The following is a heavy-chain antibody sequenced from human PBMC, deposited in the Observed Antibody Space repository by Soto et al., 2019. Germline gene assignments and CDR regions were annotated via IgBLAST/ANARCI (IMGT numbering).Heavy chain of an antibody. CDR3: ARDQGVVVTADNWFDP. CDR1: GGSITDCS. Sequence: SETLSLTCTVSGGSITDCSWVWIRQRAGKGLEWIGRIFSSGSTNYNPSLKCRITMSLDTSKNQFSLKLNSATATDTAVYFCARDQGVVVTADNWFDPWGRGILVTVSS. D-gene: IGHD2-21*02. V-gene: IGHV4-4*07. J-gene: IGHJ5*02. CDR2: IFSSGST.